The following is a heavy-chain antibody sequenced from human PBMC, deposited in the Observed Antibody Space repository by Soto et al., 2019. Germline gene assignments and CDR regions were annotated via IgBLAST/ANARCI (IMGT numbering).Heavy chain of an antibody. CDR1: GYTFTNYC. CDR2: ISAYKGDT. CDR3: ARDLDGSGSYYTDY. V-gene: IGHV1-18*01. Sequence: ASVKVSCKASGYTFTNYCISWVRQSPVQGLEWMGWISAYKGDTNYAQNLRGRVTMTTDTSTNTAYMELRSLRDDDTAVYYCARDLDGSGSYYTDYWGPGTLVTVS. J-gene: IGHJ4*02. D-gene: IGHD3-10*01.